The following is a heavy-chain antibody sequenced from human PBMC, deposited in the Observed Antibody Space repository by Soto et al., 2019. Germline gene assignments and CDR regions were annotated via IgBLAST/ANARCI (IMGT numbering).Heavy chain of an antibody. CDR1: GFTFSSYS. CDR2: ISSSSSTI. V-gene: IGHV3-48*01. CDR3: AKEDCSSTSCYTPEDYYYGMDV. D-gene: IGHD2-2*02. Sequence: EVQLVESGGGLVQPGGSLRLSCAASGFTFSSYSMNWVRQAPGKGLEWVSYISSSSSTIYYADSVKGRFTISRDNSKNTLYLQMNSLRAEDTAVYYCAKEDCSSTSCYTPEDYYYGMDVWGQGTTVTVSS. J-gene: IGHJ6*02.